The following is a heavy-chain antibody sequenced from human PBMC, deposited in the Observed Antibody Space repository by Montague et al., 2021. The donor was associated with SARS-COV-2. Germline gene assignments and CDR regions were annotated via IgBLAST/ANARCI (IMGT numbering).Heavy chain of an antibody. Sequence: PALVKPTQTLTLTCTFSGFSLNTSGVGVIWVRQPPGKALEWLAFIYWNDYKHYSPSVKSRITITKDTSKNQVVLIMANMDPVDTGTYYCAHYDVGNRGFEFWGQGTLVTVSS. CDR3: AHYDVGNRGFEF. J-gene: IGHJ4*02. V-gene: IGHV2-5*01. D-gene: IGHD1-26*01. CDR1: GFSLNTSGVG. CDR2: IYWNDYK.